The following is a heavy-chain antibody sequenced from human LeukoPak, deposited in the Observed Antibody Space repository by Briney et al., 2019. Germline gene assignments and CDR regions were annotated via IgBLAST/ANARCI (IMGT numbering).Heavy chain of an antibody. CDR3: ARKVGMSFDY. V-gene: IGHV4-59*08. CDR1: GGSISSFY. Sequence: SETLSLTCTVSGGSISSFYWSWIRQPPGKGLEWIDFMYYSGSTNYNPSFKTRVTTSVDTSKNQLSLNLSSVTAADTAVYYCARKVGMSFDYWGQGTLATVSS. CDR2: MYYSGST. D-gene: IGHD2-21*01. J-gene: IGHJ4*02.